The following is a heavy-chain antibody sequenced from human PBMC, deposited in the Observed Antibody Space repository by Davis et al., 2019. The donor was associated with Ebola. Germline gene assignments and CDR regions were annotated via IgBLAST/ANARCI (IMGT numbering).Heavy chain of an antibody. V-gene: IGHV3-30*02. CDR3: AKVGLGGYCSSTSCLNWFDP. J-gene: IGHJ5*02. CDR1: GFTFSSYG. CDR2: IRYDGSNK. D-gene: IGHD2-2*01. Sequence: GESLKISCAASGFTFSSYGMHWVRQAPGKGLEWVAFIRYDGSNKYYADSVKGRFTISRDNSKNTLYLQMNSLRAEDTAVYYCAKVGLGGYCSSTSCLNWFDPWGQGTLVTVSS.